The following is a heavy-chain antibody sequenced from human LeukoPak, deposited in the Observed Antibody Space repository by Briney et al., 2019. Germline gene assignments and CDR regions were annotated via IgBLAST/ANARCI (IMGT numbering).Heavy chain of an antibody. CDR1: GFTFSSYS. CDR2: IISSRRYI. J-gene: IGHJ4*02. Sequence: GSLRLSCAASGFTFSSYSMNWVRQAPGQGLEWVSSIISSRRYIYYADSVKGRFTISRDNAKNSLYLQMNSLRAEDTAVYYCARYCSSTSCYRPSISNYVFDYWGQGTLVTVSS. D-gene: IGHD2-2*02. V-gene: IGHV3-21*01. CDR3: ARYCSSTSCYRPSISNYVFDY.